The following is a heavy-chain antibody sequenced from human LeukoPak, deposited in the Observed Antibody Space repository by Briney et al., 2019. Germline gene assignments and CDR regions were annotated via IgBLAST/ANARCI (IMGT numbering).Heavy chain of an antibody. CDR2: FDPEDGET. CDR3: ASSSTSGVFVGYYFDY. CDR1: GYTLTELS. Sequence: ASVKVSCKVSGYTLTELSMRWVRQAPGKGLEWMGGFDPEDGETVYAQKFQGRVTMTEDTSTDTAYMELSSLRSEDTAVYYCASSSTSGVFVGYYFDYWGQGTLVTVSS. J-gene: IGHJ4*02. D-gene: IGHD2-2*01. V-gene: IGHV1-24*01.